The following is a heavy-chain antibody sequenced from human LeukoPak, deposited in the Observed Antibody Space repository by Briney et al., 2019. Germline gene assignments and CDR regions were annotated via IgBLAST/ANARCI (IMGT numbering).Heavy chain of an antibody. CDR3: VRNLDFWGDSEDY. D-gene: IGHD3-3*01. V-gene: IGHV3-21*01. J-gene: IGHJ4*02. CDR2: ISSDSTYI. CDR1: GVSFSSYT. Sequence: PGGSLRLSCAASGVSFSSYTMNWVRQAPGKGLEWVSSISSDSTYIYYADSVKGRFTISRDNAKNTLYLQMNSLRAEDTAVYYCVRNLDFWGDSEDYWGQGTLVTVSS.